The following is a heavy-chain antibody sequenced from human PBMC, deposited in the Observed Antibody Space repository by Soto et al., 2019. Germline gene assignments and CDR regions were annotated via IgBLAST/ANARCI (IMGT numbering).Heavy chain of an antibody. V-gene: IGHV4-30-2*01. Sequence: QLQLQESGSGLVKPSQTLSLTCGVSGGSITSGGYSWSWIRQPPGKGLEWIGYIYHSGSTYYNPSVKSRVTISLDRSKNQFSLKLTSVTAADTAVYYCAGLFGEARGIDYWGQGTLVTVSS. J-gene: IGHJ4*02. CDR2: IYHSGST. D-gene: IGHD3-10*01. CDR1: GGSITSGGYS. CDR3: AGLFGEARGIDY.